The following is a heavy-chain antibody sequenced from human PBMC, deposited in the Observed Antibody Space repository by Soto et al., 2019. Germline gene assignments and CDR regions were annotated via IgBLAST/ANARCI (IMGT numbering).Heavy chain of an antibody. CDR1: GYSFTSYW. CDR3: ATFSSGWKDYYYGMDV. Sequence: GESLKISCKGSGYSFTSYWIGWVRQMPGKGLEWMGIIYPGDSDTRYSPSFQGQVTISADKSISTPYLQWSSLKASDTAMYYCATFSSGWKDYYYGMDVWGQGTTVTVSS. CDR2: IYPGDSDT. D-gene: IGHD6-19*01. J-gene: IGHJ6*02. V-gene: IGHV5-51*01.